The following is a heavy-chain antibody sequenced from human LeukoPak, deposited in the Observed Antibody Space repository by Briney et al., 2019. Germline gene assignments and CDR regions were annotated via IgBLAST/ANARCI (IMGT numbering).Heavy chain of an antibody. V-gene: IGHV3-23*01. Sequence: GGSLRLSCAASGFTFSSYAMSWVRKAPGKGLEWVSAISGSGGSTYYADSVKGRFTISRDNSKNTLYLQMNSLRAEDTAVYYCAKDGAAAGTYYYYGMDVWGQGTTVTVSS. D-gene: IGHD6-13*01. CDR1: GFTFSSYA. CDR2: ISGSGGST. J-gene: IGHJ6*02. CDR3: AKDGAAAGTYYYYGMDV.